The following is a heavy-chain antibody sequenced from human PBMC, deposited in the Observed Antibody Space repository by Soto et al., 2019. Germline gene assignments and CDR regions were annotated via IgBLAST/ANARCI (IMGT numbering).Heavy chain of an antibody. Sequence: ASVKVSCKASGYTFTSYGISWVRQAPGQGLEWMGWISAYNGNTNYAQKLQGRVTMTTDTSTSTAYMELRSLRSDDTAVYYCATAHYCSGASCDWFDPWGQGTLVTVSS. CDR2: ISAYNGNT. V-gene: IGHV1-18*01. J-gene: IGHJ5*02. CDR1: GYTFTSYG. D-gene: IGHD2-15*01. CDR3: ATAHYCSGASCDWFDP.